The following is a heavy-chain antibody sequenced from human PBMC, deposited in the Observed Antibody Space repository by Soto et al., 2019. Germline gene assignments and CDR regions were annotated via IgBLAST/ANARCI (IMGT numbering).Heavy chain of an antibody. V-gene: IGHV1-3*01. Sequence: ASVKVSCKASGYTFTSYAMHWVRQAPGQRLEWMGWINAGNGNTKYSQRFQGRVTITRDTSASTAYMELSSLRSEDTAVYYCARGGTGLYYYYGMDVWGQGTTVTV. D-gene: IGHD1-7*01. J-gene: IGHJ6*02. CDR2: INAGNGNT. CDR1: GYTFTSYA. CDR3: ARGGTGLYYYYGMDV.